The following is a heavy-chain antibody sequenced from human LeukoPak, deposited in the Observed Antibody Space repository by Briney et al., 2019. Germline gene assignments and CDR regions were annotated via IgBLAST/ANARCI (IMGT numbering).Heavy chain of an antibody. D-gene: IGHD6-6*01. CDR3: AREYSSSSEYYFDY. V-gene: IGHV4-34*01. Sequence: SETLSLTCAVYGGSFSGYYWSWIRQPPGKGLEWIGEINHSGSTNYNPSLKSRVTISVDTSKNLFSLKLSSVTAADTAVYYCAREYSSSSEYYFDYWGQGTLVTVSS. J-gene: IGHJ4*02. CDR1: GGSFSGYY. CDR2: INHSGST.